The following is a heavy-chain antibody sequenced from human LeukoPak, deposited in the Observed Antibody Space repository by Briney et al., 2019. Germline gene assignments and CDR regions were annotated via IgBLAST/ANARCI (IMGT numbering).Heavy chain of an antibody. J-gene: IGHJ4*02. CDR3: AKDLNTYYDILTGYLTDY. Sequence: GGSLRLSCAASGFTFSSYAMSWVRQAPGKGLEWVSAISGSGDTKHYADSVKGRFTISRDNSKNTLYLQMNSLRAEDTAVYYCAKDLNTYYDILTGYLTDYWGQGTLVTVSS. CDR1: GFTFSSYA. D-gene: IGHD3-9*01. V-gene: IGHV3-23*01. CDR2: ISGSGDTK.